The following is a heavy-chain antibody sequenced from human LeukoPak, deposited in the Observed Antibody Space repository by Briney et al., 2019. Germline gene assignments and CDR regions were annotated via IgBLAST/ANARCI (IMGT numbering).Heavy chain of an antibody. CDR2: ISSSGSTI. CDR1: GFIFSDYY. Sequence: GGSLRLSCAASGFIFSDYYMSWIRQAPGKGLEWVSYISSSGSTIYYADSVKGRFTISRDNAKNSLYLQMNSLRAEDTAVYYCARVEDYYGSGTPPYYYYYYMDVWGKGTTVTISS. V-gene: IGHV3-11*01. CDR3: ARVEDYYGSGTPPYYYYYYMDV. D-gene: IGHD3-10*01. J-gene: IGHJ6*03.